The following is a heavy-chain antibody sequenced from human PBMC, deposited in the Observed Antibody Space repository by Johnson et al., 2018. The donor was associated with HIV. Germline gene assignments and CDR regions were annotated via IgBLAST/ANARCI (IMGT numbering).Heavy chain of an antibody. CDR1: GFTFSSYD. J-gene: IGHJ3*02. CDR2: IKQDGSEK. Sequence: QVQLVESGGGLVQPGRSLRLSCAASGFTFSSYDMHWVRQATGKGLEWVANIKQDGSEKYYADSVKGRFTISRDNSKNTLYLQMNSLRAEDTAVYYCAKQQLVPDDAFDIWGQGTMVTVSS. D-gene: IGHD6-6*01. CDR3: AKQQLVPDDAFDI. V-gene: IGHV3-33*06.